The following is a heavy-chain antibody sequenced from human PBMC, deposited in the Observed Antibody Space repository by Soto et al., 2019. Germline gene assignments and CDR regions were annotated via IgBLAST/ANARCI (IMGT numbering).Heavy chain of an antibody. CDR2: ISKDSVYI. CDR1: GFTFSAHN. CDR3: AIRSTIGPFDY. Sequence: EVQLVESGGGLVKPGGSLRLSCVASGFTFSAHNMNWVRQAPGKGLEWVSSISKDSVYIYYADSVKGRFTISRDNAKDSLFLKMDSLTADDTAMYNCAIRSTIGPFDYWGQGIPVTVSS. D-gene: IGHD3-16*02. J-gene: IGHJ4*02. V-gene: IGHV3-21*02.